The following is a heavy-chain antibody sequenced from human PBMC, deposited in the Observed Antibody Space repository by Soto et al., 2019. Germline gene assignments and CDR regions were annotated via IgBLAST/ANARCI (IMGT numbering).Heavy chain of an antibody. CDR1: GFTFSSYA. D-gene: IGHD5-18*01. J-gene: IGHJ4*02. CDR2: ISGSGGST. CDR3: AKDQYLMTAIVLNDY. Sequence: PGWSLRLSCAASGFTFSSYAMSWVRQAPGKGLEWVSAISGSGGSTYYADSVKGRFTISRDNSKNTLYLQMNSLRAEDTAVYYCAKDQYLMTAIVLNDYWGQGTLVTVSS. V-gene: IGHV3-23*01.